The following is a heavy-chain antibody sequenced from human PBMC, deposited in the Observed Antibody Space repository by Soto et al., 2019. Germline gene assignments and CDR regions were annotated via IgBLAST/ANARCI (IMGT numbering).Heavy chain of an antibody. J-gene: IGHJ5*02. V-gene: IGHV4-59*01. D-gene: IGHD2-15*01. Sequence: SETLSLTCTVSGGSISSYYWSWIRQPPGKGLEWIGYLYYNGSANYNPSLKSRVTISLDTSKNQFSLKLNSVTAADTAAYYCARGIVVVVAATKTNWFDPWGQGTLVTVSS. CDR3: ARGIVVVVAATKTNWFDP. CDR2: LYYNGSA. CDR1: GGSISSYY.